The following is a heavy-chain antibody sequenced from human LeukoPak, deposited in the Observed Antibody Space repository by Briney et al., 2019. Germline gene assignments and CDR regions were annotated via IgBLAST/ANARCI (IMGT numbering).Heavy chain of an antibody. D-gene: IGHD2-8*01. Sequence: SETLSPTCTVSGDSISTYFWSWIRQSPGKGLQWIGYIYNSGSTNYNPSLKSRVTISVDTSKNQFSLKLRSVTAADTAVYYCVSPKTNGWFDSWGQGSLVTVSS. CDR1: GDSISTYF. CDR2: IYNSGST. CDR3: VSPKTNGWFDS. V-gene: IGHV4-59*08. J-gene: IGHJ5*01.